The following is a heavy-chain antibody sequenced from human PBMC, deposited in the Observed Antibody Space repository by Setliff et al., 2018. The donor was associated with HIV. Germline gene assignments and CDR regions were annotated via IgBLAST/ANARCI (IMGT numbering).Heavy chain of an antibody. Sequence: GASVKVSCKASGGTFSSYAISWVRQAPGQGLEWMGGIIPIFGTANYAQKFQGRVTVTADESTSTAYMELSSLRSEDTAVYYCARGGWGIAVVRYYYMDVWGKGTTVTVSS. V-gene: IGHV1-69*13. CDR1: GGTFSSYA. CDR2: IIPIFGTA. CDR3: ARGGWGIAVVRYYYMDV. D-gene: IGHD6-19*01. J-gene: IGHJ6*03.